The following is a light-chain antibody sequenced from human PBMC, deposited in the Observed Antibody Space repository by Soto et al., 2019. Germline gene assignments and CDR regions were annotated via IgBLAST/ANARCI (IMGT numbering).Light chain of an antibody. Sequence: EIWWPQSPGTLFLSPGETATPPCGASRKVSKGNLAWYQKKPGQAPRLLIYGASSRAAGIPDRFSGSGSGTDFTLTISRLEPEDFAVYFCQRYGGSPPFTFGQGTKVEI. CDR2: GAS. J-gene: IGKJ2*01. CDR1: RKVSKGN. V-gene: IGKV3-20*01. CDR3: QRYGGSPPFT.